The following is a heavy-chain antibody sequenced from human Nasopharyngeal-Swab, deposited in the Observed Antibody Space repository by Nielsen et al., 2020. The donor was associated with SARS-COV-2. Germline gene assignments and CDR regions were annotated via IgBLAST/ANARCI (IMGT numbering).Heavy chain of an antibody. CDR3: AKTRGYSYGWADY. CDR2: ILNDGSNN. Sequence: GESLKISCEASGLTFSSYGMHWVRQAPGKGLEWVAVILNDGSNNYYADSVKGRFTISRDNSKNTLYLQMNSLRVEDTAVYYCAKTRGYSYGWADYWGQGTLVTVSS. V-gene: IGHV3-30*18. J-gene: IGHJ4*02. CDR1: GLTFSSYG. D-gene: IGHD5-18*01.